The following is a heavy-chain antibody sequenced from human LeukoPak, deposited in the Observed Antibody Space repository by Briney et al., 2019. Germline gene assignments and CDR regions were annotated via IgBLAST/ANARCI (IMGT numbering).Heavy chain of an antibody. CDR1: GFSFSDYL. J-gene: IGHJ4*02. CDR2: VSTGGGRT. D-gene: IGHD2-21*01. V-gene: IGHV3-23*01. Sequence: GGSLRLFCAASGFSFSDYLMTWVRQHPGKGLEWVSAVSTGGGRTYYADSVKGRFTVSRDNSNNTLYLHMSSLRADDTAVYYCATIAITKSFYSWGQGTLVTVSS. CDR3: ATIAITKSFYS.